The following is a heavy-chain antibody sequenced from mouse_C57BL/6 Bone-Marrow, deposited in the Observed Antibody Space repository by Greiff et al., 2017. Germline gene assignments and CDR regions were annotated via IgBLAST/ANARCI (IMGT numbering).Heavy chain of an antibody. Sequence: QVQLQQSGPELVKPGASVKISCKASGYSFTSYYIHWVKQRPGQGLEWIGWIYPGSGNTKYNEKFKGKATLTADTSSSTAYMQLSSLTSEDSAVYSCRVYYGSSRYYFDYWGQGTTLTVSS. CDR1: GYSFTSYY. CDR3: RVYYGSSRYYFDY. D-gene: IGHD1-1*01. J-gene: IGHJ2*01. V-gene: IGHV1-66*01. CDR2: IYPGSGNT.